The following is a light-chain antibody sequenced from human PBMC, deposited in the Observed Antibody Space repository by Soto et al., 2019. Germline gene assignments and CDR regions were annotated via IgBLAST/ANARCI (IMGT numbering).Light chain of an antibody. J-gene: IGKJ5*01. CDR3: QQYSNWPPIT. Sequence: ETVMTQSPGTLSVSLGERATLSCRASQSVSIHLAWYQQKPGQAPRRLIYDTSTRATGIPARFSGSGSGTEFTLTISSLQSEDFAVYYCQQYSNWPPITFGQGTRLEI. CDR1: QSVSIH. CDR2: DTS. V-gene: IGKV3-15*01.